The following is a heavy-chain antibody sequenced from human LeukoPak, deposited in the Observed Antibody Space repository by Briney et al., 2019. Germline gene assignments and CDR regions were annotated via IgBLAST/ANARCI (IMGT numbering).Heavy chain of an antibody. CDR1: GFTLSSYG. CDR2: ISYDGSNK. CDR3: AKRPLGGDYGDY. Sequence: GGALRLSCAAPGFTLSSYGMHWVPQAPGKGGEGVAVISYDGSNKYYADSVKGRFTISRDNSKNTLYLQMNSLRAEDTAVYYCAKRPLGGDYGDYWGQGTLVTVSS. J-gene: IGHJ4*02. V-gene: IGHV3-30*18. D-gene: IGHD2-21*02.